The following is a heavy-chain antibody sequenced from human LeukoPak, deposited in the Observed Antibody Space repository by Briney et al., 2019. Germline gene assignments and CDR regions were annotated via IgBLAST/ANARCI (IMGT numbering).Heavy chain of an antibody. CDR3: VVGGSPGY. Sequence: GGSPRLSCAASGLAFSAYKMHWVRQAPRKGLVWVSRISTDGYTTDYADFVQGRFTASRDNTKNTWSLEMNSLRAEDTAVYYCVVGGSPGYWGQGTLVTVSS. CDR2: ISTDGYTT. J-gene: IGHJ4*02. V-gene: IGHV3-74*01. CDR1: GLAFSAYK. D-gene: IGHD2-15*01.